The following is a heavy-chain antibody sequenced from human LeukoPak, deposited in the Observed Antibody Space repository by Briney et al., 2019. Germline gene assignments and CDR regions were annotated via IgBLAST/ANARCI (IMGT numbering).Heavy chain of an antibody. J-gene: IGHJ4*02. D-gene: IGHD5-18*01. Sequence: SETLSLTCTVSGGSVSSGRYYWSWIRQPPGKGLEWFVYVYYSGSTNYNPSLKSRVTISVDTSKNQFSLKLSSVTAADTAVYYCARTINGYSYGYPVDYWGQGTLVTVSS. V-gene: IGHV4-61*01. CDR1: GGSVSSGRYY. CDR2: VYYSGST. CDR3: ARTINGYSYGYPVDY.